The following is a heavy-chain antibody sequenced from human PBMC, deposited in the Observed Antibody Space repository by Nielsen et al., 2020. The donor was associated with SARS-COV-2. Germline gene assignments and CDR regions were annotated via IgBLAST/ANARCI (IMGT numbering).Heavy chain of an antibody. CDR3: AKMAQILVVTAGGGYFDY. CDR2: IKQDGSEK. J-gene: IGHJ4*02. Sequence: GGSLRLSCAASGFTFSSYWMSWVRQAPGKGLEWVANIKQDGSEKYYVDSVKGRFTISRDNSKNTLNLQMNSLRPEDTAVYYCAKMAQILVVTAGGGYFDYWGQGVLVTVSS. CDR1: GFTFSSYW. V-gene: IGHV3-7*01. D-gene: IGHD2-21*02.